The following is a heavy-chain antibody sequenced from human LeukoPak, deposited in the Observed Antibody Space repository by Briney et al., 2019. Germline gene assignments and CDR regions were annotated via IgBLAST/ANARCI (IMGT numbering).Heavy chain of an antibody. V-gene: IGHV3-7*01. CDR3: ARVGMWWGGRRYYYFMDV. D-gene: IGHD2-21*01. CDR1: EFTLSNYW. CDR2: IKQDGSEK. Sequence: GGSLRLSCAASEFTLSNYWMNWVRQAPGKGLEWVANIKQDGSEKSYVGSVKGRFTISRDNAKNSLFLQMNSLRAEDTAVYYCARVGMWWGGRRYYYFMDVWGKGTTVTVSS. J-gene: IGHJ6*03.